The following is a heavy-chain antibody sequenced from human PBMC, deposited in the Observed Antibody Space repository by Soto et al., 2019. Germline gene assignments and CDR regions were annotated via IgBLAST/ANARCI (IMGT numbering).Heavy chain of an antibody. CDR1: GGSISSYY. CDR3: ERDLPCSSTSCYFADNRPSWFDT. Sequence: PSETLSLTCTVSGGSISSYYWSWIRQPPGKGLEWIGSIYYSGSTNYNPSLKSRVTISVDTSKNQFSLKLSSVTAADTAVYYCERDLPCSSTSCYFADNRPSWFDTWGQGPLVTVS. D-gene: IGHD2-2*01. V-gene: IGHV4-59*01. J-gene: IGHJ5*02. CDR2: IYYSGST.